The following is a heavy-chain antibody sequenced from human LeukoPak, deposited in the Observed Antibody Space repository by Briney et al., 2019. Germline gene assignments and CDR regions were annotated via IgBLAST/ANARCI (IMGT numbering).Heavy chain of an antibody. J-gene: IGHJ4*02. Sequence: SETLSLTCAVSVGSFSSYHWSWIRQPPGKGLDWIGVINRSGSTHYNPSLKSRVTISVDASKNHFSLELSSVTAADTAVYFCARSGETTIAYLDWGQGTLVTVSS. CDR1: VGSFSSYH. D-gene: IGHD1/OR15-1a*01. CDR3: ARSGETTIAYLD. V-gene: IGHV4-34*01. CDR2: INRSGST.